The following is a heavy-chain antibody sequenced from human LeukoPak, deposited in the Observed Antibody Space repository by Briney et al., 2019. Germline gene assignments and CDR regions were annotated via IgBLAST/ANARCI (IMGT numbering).Heavy chain of an antibody. CDR2: ISGSSGII. D-gene: IGHD2-21*01. CDR1: GFTFNTYT. J-gene: IGHJ3*02. V-gene: IGHV3-48*04. Sequence: GGSLRLSCAASGFTFNTYTMNWVRQAPGKGLEWVSYISGSSGIIDYADSVRGRFTISRDNAKNSLYLQMNSLRAEDTAVYYCAGSDTSWTAFDIWGQGTMVTVSS. CDR3: AGSDTSWTAFDI.